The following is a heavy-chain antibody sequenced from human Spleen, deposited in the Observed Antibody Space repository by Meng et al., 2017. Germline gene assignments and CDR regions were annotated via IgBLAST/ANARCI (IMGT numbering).Heavy chain of an antibody. V-gene: IGHV4-34*01. Sequence: VPLQQGGAGLLKPSDTLSLPCVVSGGSFSDYYWSRTRQPPGKGLEWIGEINHRGNTNYNSFLESRVTISVDTSQNSLSLKLSSVTAADSAVYYCARGPTTVAHDFDYWGQGTLVTVSS. D-gene: IGHD4-11*01. CDR3: ARGPTTVAHDFDY. CDR2: INHRGNT. J-gene: IGHJ4*02. CDR1: GGSFSDYY.